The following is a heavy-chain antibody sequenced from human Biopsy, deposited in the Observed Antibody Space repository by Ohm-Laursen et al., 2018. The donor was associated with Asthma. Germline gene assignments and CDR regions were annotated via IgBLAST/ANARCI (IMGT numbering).Heavy chain of an antibody. D-gene: IGHD3-9*01. CDR2: INAANGNT. CDR1: GYTFINYA. Sequence: SSVKVSCKASGYTFINYAIHWVRQAPGHSLEWMGWINAANGNTKYSQKFQGRLTISRDTSASTAYMDLSSLRSEDTAVYYCARTYYDFLTGQVHDAFAMWGQGTMVTVSS. J-gene: IGHJ3*02. V-gene: IGHV1-3*01. CDR3: ARTYYDFLTGQVHDAFAM.